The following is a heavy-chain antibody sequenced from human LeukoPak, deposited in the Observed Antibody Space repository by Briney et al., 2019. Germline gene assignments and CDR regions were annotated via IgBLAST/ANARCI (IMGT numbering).Heavy chain of an antibody. CDR1: GGSFSGYY. Sequence: SETLSLTCAVYGGSFSGYYWSWIRQPPGKGLEWIGEINHSGSTNYNPSLKSRVTISVDTSKNQFSLKLTSVTPADTAVYYCARGYYYMDVWGKGTTVTISS. J-gene: IGHJ6*03. V-gene: IGHV4-34*01. CDR3: ARGYYYMDV. CDR2: INHSGST.